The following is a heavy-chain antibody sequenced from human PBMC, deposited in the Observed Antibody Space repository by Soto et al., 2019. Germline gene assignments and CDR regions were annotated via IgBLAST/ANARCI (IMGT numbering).Heavy chain of an antibody. D-gene: IGHD2-15*01. V-gene: IGHV4-34*01. CDR1: GGSFSGYY. CDR2: INHSGST. CDR3: ARDVVGVCSGGSCYSPPYGMDV. Sequence: SETLSLTCAVYGGSFSGYYLSWIRQPPGKGLEWIGEINHSGSTNYNPSLKSRVTISVDTSKNQFSLKLSSVTAADTAVYYCARDVVGVCSGGSCYSPPYGMDVWGQGTTVTVSS. J-gene: IGHJ6*02.